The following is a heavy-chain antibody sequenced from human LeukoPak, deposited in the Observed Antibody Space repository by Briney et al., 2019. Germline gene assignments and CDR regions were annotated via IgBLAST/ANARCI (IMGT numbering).Heavy chain of an antibody. CDR1: GYSFTSYW. CDR2: IYPGDSDT. CDR3: ARTNRVYDSWSGYSIR. Sequence: HGESLKISCKGSGYSFTSYWIGWVRQMPGKGLEWMGIIYPGDSDTSYSPSFQGQVTISADKSISTAYLQWSSLKASDTAMYYCARTNRVYDSWSGYSIRWGQGTLVTVSS. J-gene: IGHJ4*02. D-gene: IGHD3-3*01. V-gene: IGHV5-51*01.